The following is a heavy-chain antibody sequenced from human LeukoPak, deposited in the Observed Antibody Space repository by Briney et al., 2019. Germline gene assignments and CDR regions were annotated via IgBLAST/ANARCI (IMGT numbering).Heavy chain of an antibody. Sequence: PGGSLRLSCAASGFTFDAYWMSWVRQAPGKGVEWVANIKQDGNEKYYVDSVKGRFTIYRDNAKNSLYLQMNSLRADDTAVYYCARDPLTQNDYWGQGTLVAVSS. CDR2: IKQDGNEK. CDR1: GFTFDAYW. CDR3: ARDPLTQNDY. J-gene: IGHJ4*02. V-gene: IGHV3-7*01. D-gene: IGHD1-14*01.